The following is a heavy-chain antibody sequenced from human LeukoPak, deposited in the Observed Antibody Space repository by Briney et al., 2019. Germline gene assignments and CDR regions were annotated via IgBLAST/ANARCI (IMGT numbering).Heavy chain of an antibody. CDR2: TSYSGNT. D-gene: IGHD5-24*01. CDR1: GGSISRSSDY. V-gene: IGHV4-39*01. CDR3: ARHPAGYKFAFDI. J-gene: IGHJ3*02. Sequence: PSETLSLTCTVSGGSISRSSDYCGWIRQPPGKGLEWIGSTSYSGNTYLNPSLKSRVTLSVDTSKNQFSLRLSSVTAADTAIYYCARHPAGYKFAFDIWGQGTMVTVSS.